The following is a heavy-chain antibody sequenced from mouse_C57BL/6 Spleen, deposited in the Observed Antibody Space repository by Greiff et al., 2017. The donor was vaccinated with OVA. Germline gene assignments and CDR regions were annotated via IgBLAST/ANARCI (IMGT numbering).Heavy chain of an antibody. J-gene: IGHJ2*01. CDR1: GSTFSDYG. CDR3: ARPGDYGSIYFDY. D-gene: IGHD1-1*01. Sequence: EVKVEESGGGLVKPGGSLKLSCAASGSTFSDYGMHWVRQAPEKGLEWVAYISSGSSTIYYADTVKGRFTISRDNAKNTLFLQMTSLRSEDTAMYYCARPGDYGSIYFDYWGQGTTLTVSS. V-gene: IGHV5-17*01. CDR2: ISSGSSTI.